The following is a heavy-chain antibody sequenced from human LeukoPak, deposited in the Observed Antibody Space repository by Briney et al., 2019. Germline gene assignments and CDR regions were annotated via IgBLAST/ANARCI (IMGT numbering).Heavy chain of an antibody. CDR3: ARRVNDYSNYRPGPGYYYYMDV. J-gene: IGHJ6*03. CDR1: GGSISSGGYY. D-gene: IGHD4-11*01. Sequence: PSETLSLTCTVSGGSISSGGYYWSWIRQPPGKGLEWIGYIYHSGSTYYNPSLKSRVTISVDRSKNQFSLKLSSVTAADTAVYYCARRVNDYSNYRPGPGYYYYMDVWGKGTTVTVSS. CDR2: IYHSGST. V-gene: IGHV4-30-2*01.